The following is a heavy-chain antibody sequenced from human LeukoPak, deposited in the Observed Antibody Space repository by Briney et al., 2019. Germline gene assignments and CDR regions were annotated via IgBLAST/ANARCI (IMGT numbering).Heavy chain of an antibody. CDR1: GYTFISYD. D-gene: IGHD2-8*02. V-gene: IGHV1-8*01. J-gene: IGHJ6*02. Sequence: ASVKVSCKASGYTFISYDINWVRQATGQGLEWMGWMNPNSGNTDYAEKSQGRVTMTSNTSISTAYMELSSLRSDDTAVYYCARGRAGSGYYYGTDVWGQGTTVTVSS. CDR3: ARGRAGSGYYYGTDV. CDR2: MNPNSGNT.